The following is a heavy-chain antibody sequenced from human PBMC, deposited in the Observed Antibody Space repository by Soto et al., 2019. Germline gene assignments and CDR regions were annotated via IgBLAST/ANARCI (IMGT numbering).Heavy chain of an antibody. D-gene: IGHD2-15*01. Sequence: GESLKISCKGSGYSFTSYCIGWVRQMPGKGLEWMGIIYPGDSDTRYSPSFQGQVTISADKSISTAYLQWSSLKASDTAMYYCARLLGYCSGGSCYGDYYYMDVWGKGTTVTVSS. J-gene: IGHJ6*03. CDR3: ARLLGYCSGGSCYGDYYYMDV. V-gene: IGHV5-51*01. CDR2: IYPGDSDT. CDR1: GYSFTSYC.